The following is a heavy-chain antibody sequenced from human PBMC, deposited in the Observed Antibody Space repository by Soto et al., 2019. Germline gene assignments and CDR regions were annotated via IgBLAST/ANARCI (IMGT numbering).Heavy chain of an antibody. V-gene: IGHV1-18*01. D-gene: IGHD3-22*01. CDR1: GYTFITYG. J-gene: IGHJ4*02. CDR2: ISTYNGDT. Sequence: QVQLVQSGAEVKEPGASVKVSCKASGYTFITYGMSWVRQAPGQGLDWMGWISTYNGDTKYADRLQGSVAMTTDTTTGTAYMELRSLRSDDTAVYYCARGPTDYYDNSGDYSLDYWGQGTLVTVSS. CDR3: ARGPTDYYDNSGDYSLDY.